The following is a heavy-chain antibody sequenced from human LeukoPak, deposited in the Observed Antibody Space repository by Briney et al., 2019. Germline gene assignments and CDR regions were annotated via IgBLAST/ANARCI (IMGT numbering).Heavy chain of an antibody. CDR3: AKGSWYFDL. CDR2: ISWNSGSI. CDR1: GFTFDDYA. Sequence: PGGSLRLSCAASGFTFDDYAMHWVRQAPGKGLEWVSGISWNSGSIGYADSVKGRFTISRDNAKNSLYLQMNSLRAEDTALYYCAKGSWYFDLWGRGTLVTVSP. J-gene: IGHJ2*01. V-gene: IGHV3-9*01.